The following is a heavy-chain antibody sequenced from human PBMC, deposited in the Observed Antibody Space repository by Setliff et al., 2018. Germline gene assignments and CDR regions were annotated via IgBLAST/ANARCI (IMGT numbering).Heavy chain of an antibody. CDR3: ARDRRNIVVAVVNAAFDI. CDR2: INPGGGST. CDR1: GYTFTNHY. D-gene: IGHD2-15*01. J-gene: IGHJ3*02. V-gene: IGHV1-46*01. Sequence: ASVKVSCKASGYTFTNHYMHWVRQAPGQGLEWMGMINPGGGSTTYAQKFQGRVTMTRDTSTSTVYMELSSLRTEDTAVYYCARDRRNIVVAVVNAAFDIWGQGTMVTVSS.